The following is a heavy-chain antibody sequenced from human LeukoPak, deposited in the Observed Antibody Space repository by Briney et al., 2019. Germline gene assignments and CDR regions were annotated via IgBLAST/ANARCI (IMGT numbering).Heavy chain of an antibody. CDR2: ISGYNGNT. CDR3: ARAVQLEPPPPLIGYYYMDV. Sequence: ASVKVSCKASGYTVTNYGISWVRQAPAQALEWMEWISGYNGNTNYAQKLQGRVTMTIDTSTNTAYMELRSLRADDTAVYYCARAVQLEPPPPLIGYYYMDVWGKGTTVTVSS. V-gene: IGHV1-18*01. J-gene: IGHJ6*03. CDR1: GYTVTNYG. D-gene: IGHD1-1*01.